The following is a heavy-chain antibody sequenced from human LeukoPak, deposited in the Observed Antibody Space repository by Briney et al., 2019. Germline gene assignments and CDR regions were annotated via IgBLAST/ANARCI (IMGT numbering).Heavy chain of an antibody. CDR1: GFTFSSYA. D-gene: IGHD6-19*01. V-gene: IGHV3-23*01. J-gene: IGHJ6*02. CDR3: AKSGVGSGSGWYYYYGMDV. Sequence: GGSLRLSCAASGFTFSSYAMSWVRQAPGKGLEWVSAISGSGGSTYYADSVKGRFTISRDNSKNTLYLQMNSLRAEDTAVYYCAKSGVGSGSGWYYYYGMDVWGQGTTVTVSS. CDR2: ISGSGGST.